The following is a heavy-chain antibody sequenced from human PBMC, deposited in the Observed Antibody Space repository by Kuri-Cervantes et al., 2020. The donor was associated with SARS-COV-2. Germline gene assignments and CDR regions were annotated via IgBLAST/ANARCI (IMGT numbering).Heavy chain of an antibody. Sequence: GGSLRLSCAASGFTFDDYAMHWVRQAPGKGLEWVSGISWNSGSIGYADSVKGRFTISRDNAKNSLYLQMNSLRAEDTAVYYCAKRPGSFDYWGQGTLVTVSS. V-gene: IGHV3-9*01. CDR1: GFTFDDYA. CDR2: ISWNSGSI. CDR3: AKRPGSFDY. J-gene: IGHJ4*02. D-gene: IGHD3-10*01.